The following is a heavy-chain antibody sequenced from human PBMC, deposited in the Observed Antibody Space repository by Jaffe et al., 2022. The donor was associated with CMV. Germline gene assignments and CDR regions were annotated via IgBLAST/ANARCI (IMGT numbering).Heavy chain of an antibody. CDR3: ARERPPGRGVVIPSEVVY. CDR1: GYTFTSYY. D-gene: IGHD3-22*01. Sequence: QVQLVQSGAEVKKPGASVKVSCKASGYTFTSYYMHWVRQAPGQGLEWMGIINPSGGSTSYAQKFQGRVTMTRDTSTSTVYMELSSLRSEDTAVYYCARERPPGRGVVIPSEVVYWGQGTLVTVSS. CDR2: INPSGGST. V-gene: IGHV1-46*01. J-gene: IGHJ4*02.